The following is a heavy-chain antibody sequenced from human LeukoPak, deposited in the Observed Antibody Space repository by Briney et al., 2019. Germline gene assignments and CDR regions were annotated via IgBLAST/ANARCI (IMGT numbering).Heavy chain of an antibody. Sequence: SVKVSCTASGGTFSSYAISWVRQAPGQGLESMGRIIPIFGIANYAQKLQGRVTITADKSTSTAYMELSSLRSEDTAVYYCARTEDYGGSDYWGQGTLVTVSS. CDR1: GGTFSSYA. V-gene: IGHV1-69*04. CDR2: IIPIFGIA. D-gene: IGHD4-23*01. CDR3: ARTEDYGGSDY. J-gene: IGHJ4*02.